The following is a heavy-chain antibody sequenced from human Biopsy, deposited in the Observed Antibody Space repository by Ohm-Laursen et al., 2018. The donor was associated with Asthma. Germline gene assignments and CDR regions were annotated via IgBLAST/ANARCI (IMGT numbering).Heavy chain of an antibody. D-gene: IGHD5-12*01. CDR2: IIPIFGTS. CDR3: ARGYSGSDRIVYYYSGLEV. CDR1: GGIFSRYA. Sequence: GASVKASCKASGGIFSRYAISWVRQAPGQGLEWMGGIIPIFGTSNYAQKFQGRVTFTADDSTSTAYMELSSLSSEDTAVYYCARGYSGSDRIVYYYSGLEVWGQGTTVTVSS. J-gene: IGHJ6*02. V-gene: IGHV1-69*13.